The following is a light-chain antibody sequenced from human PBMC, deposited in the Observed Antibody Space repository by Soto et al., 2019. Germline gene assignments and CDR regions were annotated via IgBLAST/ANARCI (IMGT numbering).Light chain of an antibody. CDR3: GSWDSSLSASV. CDR1: SSNIGGNS. CDR2: DDN. J-gene: IGLJ1*01. Sequence: QSVLTQPPSVSAAPGQKVTISCSGSSSNIGGNSVSWYQQLPGTAPKLLIYDDNKRPSGIPDRFSGSKSGTSATLGITGFQTGDEADYHCGSWDSSLSASVFGTGTKLNVL. V-gene: IGLV1-51*01.